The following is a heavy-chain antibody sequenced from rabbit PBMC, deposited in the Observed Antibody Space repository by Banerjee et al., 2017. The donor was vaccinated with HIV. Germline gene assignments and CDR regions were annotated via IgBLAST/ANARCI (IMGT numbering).Heavy chain of an antibody. D-gene: IGHD4-1*01. J-gene: IGHJ4*01. V-gene: IGHV1S45*01. CDR2: IYAGDGST. Sequence: QEQLVESGGGLVTLGGSLKLSCMASGIDFSSYAISWVRQAPGKGLEWIGCIYAGDGSTDYASWVISRFTISKTSSTTVTLQMTSLTAADTATYFCARDLAGVIGWNFSLWGPGTLVTVS. CDR1: GIDFSSYA. CDR3: ARDLAGVIGWNFSL.